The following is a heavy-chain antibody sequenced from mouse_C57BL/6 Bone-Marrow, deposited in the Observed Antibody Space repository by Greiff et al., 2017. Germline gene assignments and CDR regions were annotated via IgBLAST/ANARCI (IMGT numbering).Heavy chain of an antibody. V-gene: IGHV1-63*01. J-gene: IGHJ2*01. Sequence: QVHVKQSGAELVRPGTSVKMSCKASGYTFTNYWIGWAKQRPGHGLEWIGDIYPGGGYTNYNEKFKGKATLTADKSSSTAYMQFSSLTSEDSAIYYCARGGNSFDYWGQGTTLTVSS. CDR1: GYTFTNYW. D-gene: IGHD2-14*01. CDR3: ARGGNSFDY. CDR2: IYPGGGYT.